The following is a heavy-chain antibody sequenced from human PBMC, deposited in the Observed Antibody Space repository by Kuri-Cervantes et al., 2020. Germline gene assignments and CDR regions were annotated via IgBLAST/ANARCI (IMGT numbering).Heavy chain of an antibody. CDR3: ARDRQGIAAAGFDY. CDR1: GYTFTSYG. D-gene: IGHD6-13*01. J-gene: IGHJ4*02. Sequence: ASVKVSCKASGYTFTSYGISWVRQAPGQGLEWMGLISAYNGNTNYAQKLQGRVTMTTDTSTSTAYMELRSLRSDDTAVYYCARDRQGIAAAGFDYWGQGTLVTVSS. V-gene: IGHV1-18*01. CDR2: ISAYNGNT.